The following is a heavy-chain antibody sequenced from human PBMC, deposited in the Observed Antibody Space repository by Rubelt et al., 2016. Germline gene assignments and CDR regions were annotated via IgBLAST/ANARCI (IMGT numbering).Heavy chain of an antibody. J-gene: IGHJ4*01. V-gene: IGHV3-33*05. CDR3: ARDYSGSYDY. CDR2: ISYDGSNK. CDR1: GFTFSSYG. Sequence: GFTFSSYGMHWVRQAPDKGLEWVAVISYDGSNKYYADSVKGRFTISRDNSKNTLYLQMNSLRVDDTAVYYCARDYSGSYDYWGHGTLVTVSS. D-gene: IGHD1-26*01.